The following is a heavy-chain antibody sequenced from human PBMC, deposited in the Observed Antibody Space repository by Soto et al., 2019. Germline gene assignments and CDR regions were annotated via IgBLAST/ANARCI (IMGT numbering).Heavy chain of an antibody. J-gene: IGHJ4*02. CDR1: GFTFSSGA. CDR3: VRSGSGYDFFDY. CDR2: ITSSGGST. D-gene: IGHD6-13*01. Sequence: EVQLLESGATLVQPGESLRLSGAASGFTFSSGAMSWVRQAPDNGLEWVSAITSSGGSTYYADSMKGRFTISRDNSKNTLYLQMNSLRAEDTAVYYCVRSGSGYDFFDYWGQGTLVTVSS. V-gene: IGHV3-23*01.